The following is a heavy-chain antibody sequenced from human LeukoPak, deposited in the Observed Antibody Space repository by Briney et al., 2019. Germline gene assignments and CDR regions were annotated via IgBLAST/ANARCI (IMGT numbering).Heavy chain of an antibody. J-gene: IGHJ4*02. CDR1: GFTFSSYG. D-gene: IGHD3-22*01. Sequence: GGSLRLSCAASGFTFSSYGMHWVRQAPGKGLEWVAVIWYDGSNKYYADSVKGRFTISRDNSKNTLYLQTNSLRAEDTAVYYCARDVWYDSRVRTFDYWGQGTLVTVSS. CDR2: IWYDGSNK. CDR3: ARDVWYDSRVRTFDY. V-gene: IGHV3-33*01.